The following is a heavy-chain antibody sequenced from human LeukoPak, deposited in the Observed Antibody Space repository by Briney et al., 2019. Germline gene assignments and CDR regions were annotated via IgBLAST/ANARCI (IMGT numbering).Heavy chain of an antibody. CDR2: ISSSSSYI. Sequence: GGSLRLSCAASGFTFSSYSMNWVRQAPGKGLEWVSSISSSSSYIYYADSVKGRFTISRDNAKNSLYLQMNSLRAEDTAVYYCARDQWELLRGGDAFDIWGQGTMVTVSS. D-gene: IGHD1-26*01. J-gene: IGHJ3*02. V-gene: IGHV3-21*04. CDR1: GFTFSSYS. CDR3: ARDQWELLRGGDAFDI.